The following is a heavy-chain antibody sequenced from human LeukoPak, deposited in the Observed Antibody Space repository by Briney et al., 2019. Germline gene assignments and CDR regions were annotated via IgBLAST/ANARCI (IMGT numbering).Heavy chain of an antibody. CDR3: ARALLYCSGGSCYVGNWFDP. CDR1: GGSISSGGYY. Sequence: PSQTLSLTCTVSGGSISSGGYYWSWIRQHPGKGLEWIGYIYYSGSTYYNPSPKSRVTISVDTSKNQFSLKLSSVTAADTAVYYCARALLYCSGGSCYVGNWFDPWGQGTLVTVSS. V-gene: IGHV4-31*03. J-gene: IGHJ5*02. D-gene: IGHD2-15*01. CDR2: IYYSGST.